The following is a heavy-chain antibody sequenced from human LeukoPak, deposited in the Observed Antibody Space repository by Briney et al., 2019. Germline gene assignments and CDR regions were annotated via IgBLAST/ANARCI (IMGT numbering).Heavy chain of an antibody. Sequence: ASVKVSCKASGYTFTSYDINWVRQATGQGLEWMGWMNPNSGNTGYAQKFQGRVTMTRNTSISTAYMELSSLRSEDTAVYYCAKDYDSGWYIGYWGQGTLVTVSS. V-gene: IGHV1-8*01. CDR3: AKDYDSGWYIGY. D-gene: IGHD6-19*01. CDR1: GYTFTSYD. J-gene: IGHJ4*02. CDR2: MNPNSGNT.